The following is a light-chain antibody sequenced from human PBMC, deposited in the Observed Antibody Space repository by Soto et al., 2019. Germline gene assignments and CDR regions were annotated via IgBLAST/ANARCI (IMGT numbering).Light chain of an antibody. CDR3: QQSYNSPPIT. J-gene: IGKJ5*01. Sequence: DIQMTQSPFSRSASVGERVTITCRAGQSIFSSLNWYQHKPGKAPKLLIYATSTLQSGVPSRFRGSGYGTDFALTISSLTPEDFATYYCQQSYNSPPITFGQGTRLEIK. V-gene: IGKV1-39*01. CDR1: QSIFSS. CDR2: ATS.